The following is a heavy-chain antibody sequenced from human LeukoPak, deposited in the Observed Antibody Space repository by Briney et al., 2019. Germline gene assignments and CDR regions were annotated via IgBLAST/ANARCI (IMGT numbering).Heavy chain of an antibody. CDR1: GGSFSGYY. CDR2: INHSGST. D-gene: IGHD6-6*01. Sequence: SETLSLTCAVYGGSFSGYYWSWIRQPPGKGLEWIGEINHSGSTNYNPSLKSRVTISVDTSKNQFSLKLSSVTAADTAVYYCARELTDEYSSSRSGFDYWGQGTLVTVSS. CDR3: ARELTDEYSSSRSGFDY. V-gene: IGHV4-34*01. J-gene: IGHJ4*02.